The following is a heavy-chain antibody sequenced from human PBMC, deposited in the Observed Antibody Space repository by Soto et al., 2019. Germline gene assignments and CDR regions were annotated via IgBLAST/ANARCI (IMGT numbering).Heavy chain of an antibody. V-gene: IGHV3-74*01. D-gene: IGHD2-15*01. Sequence: EVQLVESGGGLVQPGGSLRLSCAASGFTFSNYWMYWVRQAQGKGLVWVSRINSDGSVSSYADSVKGRLTISRDNVKNTLYLQMDSLRAEDTAVYYCARGDCVGGTCYSLAVSFYYYMDVWGKGTTVTVFS. J-gene: IGHJ6*03. CDR2: INSDGSVS. CDR3: ARGDCVGGTCYSLAVSFYYYMDV. CDR1: GFTFSNYW.